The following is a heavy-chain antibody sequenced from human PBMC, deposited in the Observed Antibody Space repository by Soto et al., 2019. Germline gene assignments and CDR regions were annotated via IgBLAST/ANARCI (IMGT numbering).Heavy chain of an antibody. V-gene: IGHV1-8*01. J-gene: IGHJ4*02. CDR1: GYTFTSYD. Sequence: VQLVQSGAEVKKPGASVKVSCKASGYTFTSYDINWVRQATGQGLEWMGWMNPNSGNTGYAQKFQGRVTMTRNTSISTADLEISSLRSEDTAVYYCAKTTVTHAIDYWGQGTQVTVSS. CDR2: MNPNSGNT. CDR3: AKTTVTHAIDY. D-gene: IGHD4-17*01.